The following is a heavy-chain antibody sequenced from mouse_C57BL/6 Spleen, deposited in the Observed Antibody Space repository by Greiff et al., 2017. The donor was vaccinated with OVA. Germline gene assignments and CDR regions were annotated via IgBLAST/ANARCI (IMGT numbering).Heavy chain of an antibody. CDR3: ARWGGYYFDY. V-gene: IGHV1-64*01. J-gene: IGHJ2*01. Sequence: QVQLQQSGAELVKPGASVKLSCKASGYTFTSYWMHWVKQRPGQGLEWIGMIHPNSGSTNYNEKFKSKATLTVDKSSSTAYMQLSSLTSEDSAVYYCARWGGYYFDYWGQGTTLTVSS. CDR1: GYTFTSYW. CDR2: IHPNSGST.